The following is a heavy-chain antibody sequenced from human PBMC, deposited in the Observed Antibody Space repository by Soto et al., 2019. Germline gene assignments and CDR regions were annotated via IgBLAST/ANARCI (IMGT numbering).Heavy chain of an antibody. Sequence: PSETLSLTCAVSCDSISSRYWWSWVRQPPGKGLEWIGEIYHGGSTNYNPSLKSRVAISIDKSKNQFSLNLNSVTAADTAVYYCASKFGELLADAFDIWGQGTMVTVSS. J-gene: IGHJ3*02. D-gene: IGHD3-10*01. CDR1: CDSISSRYW. CDR2: IYHGGST. CDR3: ASKFGELLADAFDI. V-gene: IGHV4-4*02.